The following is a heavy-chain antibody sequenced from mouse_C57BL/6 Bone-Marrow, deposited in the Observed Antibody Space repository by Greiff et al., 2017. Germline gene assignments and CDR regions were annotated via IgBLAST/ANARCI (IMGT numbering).Heavy chain of an antibody. Sequence: EVKLVESGGGLVKPGGSLKLSCAASGFTFSSYTMSWVRQTPEKRLEWVATISGGGGNTYYPDSVKGRFTISRDNAKNTLYLQMSSLRSEDTAVYYCASQTAQACDYWGQGTTLTVSS. D-gene: IGHD3-2*02. J-gene: IGHJ2*01. CDR2: ISGGGGNT. CDR1: GFTFSSYT. V-gene: IGHV5-9*04. CDR3: ASQTAQACDY.